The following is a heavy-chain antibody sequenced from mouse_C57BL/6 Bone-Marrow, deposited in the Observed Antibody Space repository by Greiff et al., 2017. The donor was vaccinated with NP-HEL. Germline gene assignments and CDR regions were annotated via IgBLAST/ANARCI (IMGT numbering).Heavy chain of an antibody. J-gene: IGHJ1*03. D-gene: IGHD3-1*01. CDR3: ARSPFGYWYFDV. Sequence: QVQLQQSGPELVKPGASVKISCKASGYAFSSSWMNWVKQRPGKGLEWIGRIYPGDGDTNYNGKFKGKATLTADKSSSTAYMQLSSLTSEDSAVYVCARSPFGYWYFDVWGTGTTVTVSS. CDR1: GYAFSSSW. V-gene: IGHV1-82*01. CDR2: IYPGDGDT.